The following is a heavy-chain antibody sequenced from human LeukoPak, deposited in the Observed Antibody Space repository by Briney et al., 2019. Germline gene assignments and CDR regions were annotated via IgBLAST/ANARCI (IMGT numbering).Heavy chain of an antibody. D-gene: IGHD3-10*01. CDR2: IYTSGST. V-gene: IGHV4-61*02. CDR1: GGSISSGSYY. CDR3: ARVITVRGVYWFDP. J-gene: IGHJ5*02. Sequence: SQTLSLTCTVSGGSISSGSYYWSWIRQPAGKGLEWIGRIYTSGSTNYNPSLKSRVNISVDTSKNQFSLKLSSVTAADTAVYYCARVITVRGVYWFDPWGQGTLVTVFS.